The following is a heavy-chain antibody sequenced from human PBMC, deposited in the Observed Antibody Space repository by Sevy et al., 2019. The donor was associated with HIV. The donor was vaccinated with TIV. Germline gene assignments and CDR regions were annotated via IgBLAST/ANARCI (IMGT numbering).Heavy chain of an antibody. D-gene: IGHD3-3*01. CDR1: GFSFSWYW. J-gene: IGHJ6*02. CDR2: IKQDGSEK. Sequence: GGSLRLSCAASGFSFSWYWMSWVRQTPEKGLEWVANIKQDGSEKNYVDSVKGRFTISRDNAKNSLYLQMNSLRAEDTALYYCAKDLDEWRATFYYYGMDVWGQGTTVTVSS. V-gene: IGHV3-7*01. CDR3: AKDLDEWRATFYYYGMDV.